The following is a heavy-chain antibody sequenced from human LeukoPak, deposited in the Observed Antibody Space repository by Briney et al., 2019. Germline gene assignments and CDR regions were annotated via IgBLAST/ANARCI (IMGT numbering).Heavy chain of an antibody. Sequence: GGSLRLSCVASGFSFSTFGMHWVRQAPGKGLEWVALVSDDGQYYADSVKGRFTISRDNSKNTVYLQMNSLRAEDTAVYYCAKDMGYTSMLSDEWGQGTLVTVSS. CDR3: AKDMGYTSMLSDE. D-gene: IGHD3-16*01. V-gene: IGHV3-30*18. CDR2: VSDDGQ. CDR1: GFSFSTFG. J-gene: IGHJ4*02.